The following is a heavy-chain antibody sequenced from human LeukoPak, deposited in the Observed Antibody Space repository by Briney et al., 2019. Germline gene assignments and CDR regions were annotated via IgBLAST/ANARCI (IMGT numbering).Heavy chain of an antibody. J-gene: IGHJ4*02. Sequence: WGALKLSCAGSGFSVSGYWMTRVRQAPGKGLELVAHIKQDGSEKNYVDSVKGRFTISRDNAENSLFLQMNSLRVEDTAVYYCAREWQGGIAAAGTRIEGDYWGQGTLVAVSS. CDR1: GFSVSGYW. V-gene: IGHV3-7*01. CDR2: IKQDGSEK. D-gene: IGHD6-13*01. CDR3: AREWQGGIAAAGTRIEGDY.